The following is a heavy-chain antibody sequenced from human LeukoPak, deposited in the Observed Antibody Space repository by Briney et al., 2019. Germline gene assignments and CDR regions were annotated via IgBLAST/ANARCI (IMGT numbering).Heavy chain of an antibody. CDR2: IYYSGST. J-gene: IGHJ5*02. V-gene: IGHV4-61*01. CDR1: GCSLSSGTFY. D-gene: IGHD3-22*01. CDR3: ARERAYYYESSGYSEICNRFQP. Sequence: SDTLSLPCTVSGCSLSSGTFYWSWMRQPPGKELEGIGDIYYSGSTNYNPSLKSRVTISVDMSTNQFSLKLISVTAADTAVYFCARERAYYYESSGYSEICNRFQPWGQGTLVTVSS.